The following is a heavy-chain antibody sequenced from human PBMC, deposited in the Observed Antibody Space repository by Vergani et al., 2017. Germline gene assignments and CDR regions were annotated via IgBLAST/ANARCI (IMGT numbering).Heavy chain of an antibody. CDR1: GFTFSSYA. J-gene: IGHJ4*02. D-gene: IGHD2-2*01. Sequence: EVQLLESGGGLVQPGGSLRLPCAASGFTFSSYAMSWVRQAPGKGLKWVSAISGSGGSTYYADSVKGRFTISRDNSKNTLYLQMNSLRAEDTAVYYCAKDLYPLIVVVPTGADYWGQGTLVTVSS. V-gene: IGHV3-23*01. CDR3: AKDLYPLIVVVPTGADY. CDR2: ISGSGGST.